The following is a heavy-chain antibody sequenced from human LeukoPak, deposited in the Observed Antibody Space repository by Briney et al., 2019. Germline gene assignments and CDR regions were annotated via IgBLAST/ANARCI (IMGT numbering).Heavy chain of an antibody. CDR1: GFTFSSYA. V-gene: IGHV3-23*01. Sequence: HPGGSLRLSCAASGFTFSSYAMSWVRQAPGKGLEWVSAISGSGGSTYYADSVKGRFTISRDNSKNTLYLQMNSLRAEDTAVYYCAKATTKDTAMVQDYWGQGTLVTVSS. CDR3: AKATTKDTAMVQDY. J-gene: IGHJ4*02. D-gene: IGHD5-18*01. CDR2: ISGSGGST.